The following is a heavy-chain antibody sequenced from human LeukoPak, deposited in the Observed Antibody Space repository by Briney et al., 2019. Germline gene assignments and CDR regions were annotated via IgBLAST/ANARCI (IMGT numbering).Heavy chain of an antibody. CDR2: IIPIFGTA. CDR3: ARGKRAVVGTLGY. J-gene: IGHJ4*02. V-gene: IGHV1-69*05. D-gene: IGHD6-19*01. Sequence: SVKVSCKASGGTFSSYAISWVRQAPGQGLEWMGGIIPIFGTANYAQKFQGRVTITTDESTSTAYMELSSLRSEDTAVYYCARGKRAVVGTLGYWGQGTLVTVSS. CDR1: GGTFSSYA.